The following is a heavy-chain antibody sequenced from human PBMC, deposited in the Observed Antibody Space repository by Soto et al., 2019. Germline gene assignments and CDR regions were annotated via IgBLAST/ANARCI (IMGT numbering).Heavy chain of an antibody. CDR1: GFTFSSFA. Sequence: QVQLVESGGGVVQPGRSLRLSCAASGFTFSSFAMHWVRQAPGKGLEWLAVISSDVVNYYYAESVKGRFTISRDNSKNPRYLQMNSLRKEDTAVYYGARGGAWTPEGLGYWGQGTLVTVSS. D-gene: IGHD2-15*01. V-gene: IGHV3-30-3*01. CDR2: ISSDVVNY. J-gene: IGHJ4*02. CDR3: ARGGAWTPEGLGY.